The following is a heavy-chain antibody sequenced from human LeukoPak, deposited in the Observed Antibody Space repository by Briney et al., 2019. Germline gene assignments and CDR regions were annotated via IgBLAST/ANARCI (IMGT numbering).Heavy chain of an antibody. CDR1: GYSFTSYW. Sequence: GESLKISCKGSGYSFTSYWIGWVRQMPGKGLEWMGIIYPGDSDTRYSPSFQGQVTISADKSISTAYLQWSSLKASDTAMYYCARRVDYDFWSGPTYYFDYWGQEPWSPSPQ. V-gene: IGHV5-51*01. J-gene: IGHJ4*01. D-gene: IGHD3-3*01. CDR2: IYPGDSDT. CDR3: ARRVDYDFWSGPTYYFDY.